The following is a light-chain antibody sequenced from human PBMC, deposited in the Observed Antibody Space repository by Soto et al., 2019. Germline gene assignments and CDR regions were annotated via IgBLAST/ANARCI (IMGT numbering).Light chain of an antibody. CDR3: GTWDSSLSGGV. CDR1: SSNIGNNY. J-gene: IGLJ2*01. Sequence: QSVLTQPPSVSAAPGQKVTISCSGSSSNIGNNYVSWYQQLPGTAHKLLIYDNNKRPSGIPDRFSGSKSGTSAALGITGLQTGDEADYYCGTWDSSLSGGVFGGGTKLTVL. CDR2: DNN. V-gene: IGLV1-51*01.